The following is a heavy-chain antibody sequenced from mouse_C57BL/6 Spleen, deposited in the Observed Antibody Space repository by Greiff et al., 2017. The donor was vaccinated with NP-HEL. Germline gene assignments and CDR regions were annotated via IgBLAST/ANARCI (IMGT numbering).Heavy chain of an antibody. Sequence: EVNVVESGGGLVKPGGSLKLSCAASGFTFSDYGMHWVRQAPEKGLEWVAYISSGSSTIYYADTVKGRFTFSSDNAKNTLFLQMTSLRSEDTAMDYYSRIPYYWALGDWGQGTTVTVST. CDR2: ISSGSSTI. D-gene: IGHD1-1*01. CDR3: SRIPYYWALGD. J-gene: IGHJ4*01. CDR1: GFTFSDYG. V-gene: IGHV5-17*01.